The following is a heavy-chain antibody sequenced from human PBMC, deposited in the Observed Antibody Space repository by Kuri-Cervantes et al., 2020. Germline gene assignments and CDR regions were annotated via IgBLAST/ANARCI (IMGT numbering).Heavy chain of an antibody. V-gene: IGHV1-8*01. CDR2: MNPNSGNT. Sequence: ASVKVSCKASGYTFTSYDINWVRQATGQGLEWMGWMNPNSGNTGYAQKFQDRVTMTRNTSISTAYMELSSLRSEDTAVYYCARNSSGYYSGWFDPWGQGTLVTVSS. CDR1: GYTFTSYD. CDR3: ARNSSGYYSGWFDP. J-gene: IGHJ5*02. D-gene: IGHD3-22*01.